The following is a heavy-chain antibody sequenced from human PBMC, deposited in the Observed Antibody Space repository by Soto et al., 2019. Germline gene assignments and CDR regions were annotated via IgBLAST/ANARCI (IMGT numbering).Heavy chain of an antibody. CDR1: GFTFSSYW. V-gene: IGHV3-7*03. CDR2: IKQDGSEK. Sequence: EVQLVESGGGLVQPGGSLRLSCAASGFTFSSYWVSWVRQAPGKGLEWVANIKQDGSEKYYVDSVKGRFTISRDNAKNSLYLQMNSLRAEDTAVYYCARVGSSSSVDYWGQGTLVTVSS. J-gene: IGHJ4*02. CDR3: ARVGSSSSVDY. D-gene: IGHD6-6*01.